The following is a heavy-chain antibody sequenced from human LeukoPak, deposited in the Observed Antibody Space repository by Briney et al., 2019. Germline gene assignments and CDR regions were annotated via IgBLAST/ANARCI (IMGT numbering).Heavy chain of an antibody. Sequence: PSETLSLTCTVSGASIISYYWGWIRQPPGKGLEWIGSIDYSGSTYYNPSLKSRVTISVDTSKNQFSLNLSSVTAADTAVYYCARTITVIKRYFDFWGQGTLVTVSS. CDR2: IDYSGST. CDR1: GASIISYY. V-gene: IGHV4-39*01. J-gene: IGHJ4*02. D-gene: IGHD3-22*01. CDR3: ARTITVIKRYFDF.